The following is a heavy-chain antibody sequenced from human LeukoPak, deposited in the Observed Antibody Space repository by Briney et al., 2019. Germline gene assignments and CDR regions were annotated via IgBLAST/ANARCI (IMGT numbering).Heavy chain of an antibody. CDR1: GGSISSYY. CDR3: ARVASPDTRFYYYYYMDV. J-gene: IGHJ6*03. Sequence: SETLSLTCTVSGGSISSYYWSWIRQPPGKGLEWIGYIYYSGSTNYNPSLKSRVTISVDTSKNQFSLKLSSVTAADTAVYYCARVASPDTRFYYYYYMDVWGKGTTVTVSS. D-gene: IGHD5-18*01. CDR2: IYYSGST. V-gene: IGHV4-59*01.